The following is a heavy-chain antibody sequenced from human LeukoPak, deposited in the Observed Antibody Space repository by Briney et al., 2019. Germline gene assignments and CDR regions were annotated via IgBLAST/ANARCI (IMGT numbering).Heavy chain of an antibody. Sequence: ASVKLCCKASGDTFRNSYIHWVRQAPGQGLEWMGKITPSGIGTSYAQRFQGRVTMTRDTSTSTVFLEMSGLRSEDTAVYYCASDLLWVGELYAFDIWGHGTMVTVSS. CDR3: ASDLLWVGELYAFDI. D-gene: IGHD3-10*01. CDR1: GDTFRNSY. V-gene: IGHV1-46*01. CDR2: ITPSGIGT. J-gene: IGHJ3*02.